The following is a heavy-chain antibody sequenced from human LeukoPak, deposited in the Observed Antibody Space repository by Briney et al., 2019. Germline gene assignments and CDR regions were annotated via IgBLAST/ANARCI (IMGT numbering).Heavy chain of an antibody. CDR1: GGSISSGGYY. D-gene: IGHD3-22*01. J-gene: IGHJ4*02. Sequence: SETLSLTCTVSGGSISSGGYYWSWIRQHPGKGLEWIGYIYYSGSTYYNPSLKSRVTISVDTSKNQFSLKLSSVTAADTAVYYCARGDYSDSSGITNWGQGTLVTVSS. V-gene: IGHV4-31*03. CDR3: ARGDYSDSSGITN. CDR2: IYYSGST.